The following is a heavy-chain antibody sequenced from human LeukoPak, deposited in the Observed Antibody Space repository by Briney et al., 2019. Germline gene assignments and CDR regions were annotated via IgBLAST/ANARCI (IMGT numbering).Heavy chain of an antibody. V-gene: IGHV5-51*01. CDR3: ARRPITGTTEYYFDY. D-gene: IGHD1-7*01. CDR2: IYPGDSDT. Sequence: GGSLKISCKCSGYSFTIYWTGGVGQMPGKGLEWMGIIYPGDSDTRYSPSFQGQVTISADKSISTAYLQWSSLKASDTAMYYCARRPITGTTEYYFDYWGQGTLVTVSS. J-gene: IGHJ4*02. CDR1: GYSFTIYW.